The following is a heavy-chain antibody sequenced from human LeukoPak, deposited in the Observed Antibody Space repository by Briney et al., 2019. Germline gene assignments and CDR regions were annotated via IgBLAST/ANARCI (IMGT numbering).Heavy chain of an antibody. V-gene: IGHV3-23*01. Sequence: GGSLRLSCAASGFTFSSYAMSWVRQAPGKGLEWVSAISGSGGSTYYADSVKGRFTISRDNSKNTLYLQMNSLRAEDTAVYYCARDRVSSSSFYYWGQGTLVTVSS. CDR1: GFTFSSYA. J-gene: IGHJ4*02. CDR3: ARDRVSSSSFYY. CDR2: ISGSGGST. D-gene: IGHD6-13*01.